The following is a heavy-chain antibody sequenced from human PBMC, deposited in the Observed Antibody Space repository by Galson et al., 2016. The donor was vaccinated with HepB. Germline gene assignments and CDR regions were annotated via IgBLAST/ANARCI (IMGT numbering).Heavy chain of an antibody. Sequence: SLRLSCAVSGFTFSDYWMSWVRQAPGKGLEWVANIKHDGSQKTYVDSVKGRFTISRDNAKNSLYVQMDSLRAEDTAVYFCARERFCSSATCYVGDAFHIGGQGTMVTVSS. CDR1: GFTFSDYW. CDR2: IKHDGSQK. D-gene: IGHD2-2*01. V-gene: IGHV3-7*05. J-gene: IGHJ3*02. CDR3: ARERFCSSATCYVGDAFHI.